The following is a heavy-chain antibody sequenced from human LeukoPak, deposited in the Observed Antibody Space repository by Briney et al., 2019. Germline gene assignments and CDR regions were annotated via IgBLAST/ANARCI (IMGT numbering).Heavy chain of an antibody. Sequence: SETLSLTCTVSGGSNSNAYWTWVRHPPGKGLEWIGYIFATGTTEYNPSLKSRVTMSIDPSQSHFSLRLTSVTAADTAAYFCARDSGYCDTTSCSDFLDYWGQGTLVTVSS. D-gene: IGHD2-2*01. CDR3: ARDSGYCDTTSCSDFLDY. J-gene: IGHJ4*02. CDR1: GGSNSNAY. CDR2: IFATGTT. V-gene: IGHV4-59*01.